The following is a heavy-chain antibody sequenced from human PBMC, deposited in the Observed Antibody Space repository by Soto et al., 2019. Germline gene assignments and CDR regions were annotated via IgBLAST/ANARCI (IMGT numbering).Heavy chain of an antibody. J-gene: IGHJ3*02. CDR3: ARDEGSSWSYAFDI. D-gene: IGHD6-13*01. CDR2: IIPIFGTA. Sequence: SVKVSCKASGGTFSSYAISCVRQAPGQGLEWMGGIIPIFGTANYAQKFQGRVTITADESTSTAYMELSSLGSEDTAVYYCARDEGSSWSYAFDIWGQGTMVTVSS. CDR1: GGTFSSYA. V-gene: IGHV1-69*13.